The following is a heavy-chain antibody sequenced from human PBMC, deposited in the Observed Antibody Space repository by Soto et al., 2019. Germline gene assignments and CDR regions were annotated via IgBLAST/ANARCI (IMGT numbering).Heavy chain of an antibody. CDR1: GFSFTSYD. CDR2: TSIDGNTK. J-gene: IGHJ4*02. V-gene: IGHV3-30-3*01. Sequence: QVLLVESGGGVVQPGRSLRLSCAASGFSFTSYDIYWVRQAPGKGLEWVAVTSIDGNTKYYADSVQGRFTVSRDNSKDTLDLEMTSLRPQDTAVYYCARNYGSALDYWGQGTPVTVSS. CDR3: ARNYGSALDY. D-gene: IGHD3-10*01.